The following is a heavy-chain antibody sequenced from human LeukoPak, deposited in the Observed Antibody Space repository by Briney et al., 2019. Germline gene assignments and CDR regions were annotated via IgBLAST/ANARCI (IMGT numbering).Heavy chain of an antibody. V-gene: IGHV4-59*08. CDR1: GGSISSYY. Sequence: SETLSLTCTVSGGSISSYYWSWIRQPPGKGLEWIGYIYYSGSTNYNPSLKSRVTISVDTSKNQFSLKLSSVTAADTAVYYCARLRNYYGSGSYYRMPYYFDYWGQGTLVTVSS. D-gene: IGHD3-10*01. CDR2: IYYSGST. CDR3: ARLRNYYGSGSYYRMPYYFDY. J-gene: IGHJ4*02.